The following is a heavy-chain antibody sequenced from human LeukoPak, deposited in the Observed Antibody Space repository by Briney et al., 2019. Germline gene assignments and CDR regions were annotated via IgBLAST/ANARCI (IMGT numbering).Heavy chain of an antibody. Sequence: GGSLRLSCAASGFTFDVSAMNWVRQAPGKGLEWVSYISSSGSTIYYADSVKGRFTISRDNAKNSLYLQMNSLRAEDTAVYYCARSGRPVLRYDYFDYWGQGTLVTVSS. D-gene: IGHD4-17*01. V-gene: IGHV3-11*01. CDR2: ISSSGSTI. CDR1: GFTFDVSA. J-gene: IGHJ4*02. CDR3: ARSGRPVLRYDYFDY.